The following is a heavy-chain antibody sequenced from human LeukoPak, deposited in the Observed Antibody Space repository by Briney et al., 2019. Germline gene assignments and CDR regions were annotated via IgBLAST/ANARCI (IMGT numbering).Heavy chain of an antibody. D-gene: IGHD2-2*01. CDR3: HCTSCSYTGEFQH. V-gene: IGHV3-49*04. J-gene: IGHJ1*01. CDR2: IRSKAYGGTT. CDR1: GFTFSGYA. Sequence: PGGSLRLSCAASGFTFSGYAMHWVRQAPGKGLEWVGFIRSKAYGGTTEYAASVKGRFTISRDDSKSIAYLQMNSLKTEDTAVYYCHCTSCSYTGEFQHWGQGTLVTVSS.